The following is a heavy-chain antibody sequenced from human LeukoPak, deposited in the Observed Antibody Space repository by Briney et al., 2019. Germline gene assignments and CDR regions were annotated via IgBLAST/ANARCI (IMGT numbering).Heavy chain of an antibody. Sequence: PGGSLRLSCAASGFTFSSYAMSWVRQAPGKGLEWVSAISGSGDNTYYADSVKGRFTISRDNSQNTLYLQMNSLRAEDTAVYYCAKDRPPGSGWYYFDYWGQGTLVTVSS. J-gene: IGHJ4*02. CDR1: GFTFSSYA. CDR2: ISGSGDNT. CDR3: AKDRPPGSGWYYFDY. V-gene: IGHV3-23*01. D-gene: IGHD6-19*01.